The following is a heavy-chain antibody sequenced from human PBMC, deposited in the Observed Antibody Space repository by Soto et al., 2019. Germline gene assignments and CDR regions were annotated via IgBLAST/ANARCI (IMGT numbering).Heavy chain of an antibody. CDR1: GGSISSYY. V-gene: IGHV4-59*01. CDR2: IYYSGST. J-gene: IGHJ6*03. CDR3: AGNDYSNSMDV. D-gene: IGHD4-4*01. Sequence: SETLSLTCTVSGGSISSYYWSWIRQPPGKGLEWIGYIYYSGSTNYNPSLKSRVTISVDTSKNQFSLKLSSVTAADTAVYYCAGNDYSNSMDVWGKGTTVTVSS.